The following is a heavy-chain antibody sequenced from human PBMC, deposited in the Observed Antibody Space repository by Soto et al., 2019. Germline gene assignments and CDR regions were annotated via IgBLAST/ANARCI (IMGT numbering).Heavy chain of an antibody. V-gene: IGHV3-21*01. CDR2: ISSSSSYI. Sequence: EVQLVESGGGLVKPGGSLRLSCAASGFTFSSYSMNWVRQAPGKGLEWVSSISSSSSYIYYADSVKGRFTISRDNAKNSLYLQMNSLRAEDTAVYYCARGPGGYSGYAAFAYWGQGTLVTVSS. D-gene: IGHD5-12*01. J-gene: IGHJ4*02. CDR3: ARGPGGYSGYAAFAY. CDR1: GFTFSSYS.